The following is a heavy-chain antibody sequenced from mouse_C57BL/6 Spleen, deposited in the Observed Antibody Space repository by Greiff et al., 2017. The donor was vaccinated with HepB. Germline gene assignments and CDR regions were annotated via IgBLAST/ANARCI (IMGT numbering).Heavy chain of an antibody. V-gene: IGHV14-4*01. CDR1: GFNIKDDY. J-gene: IGHJ4*01. CDR2: IDPENGDT. Sequence: EVQLQESGAELVRPGASVKLSCTASGFNIKDDYMHWVKQRPEQGLEWIGWIDPENGDTEYASKFQGKATITADTSSNTAYLQLSSLTSEDTAVYYCTTGYADYWGQGTSVTVSS. CDR3: TTGYADY. D-gene: IGHD2-10*02.